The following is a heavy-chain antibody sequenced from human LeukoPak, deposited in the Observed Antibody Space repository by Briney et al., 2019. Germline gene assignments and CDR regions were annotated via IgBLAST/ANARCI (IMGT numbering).Heavy chain of an antibody. D-gene: IGHD1-7*01. CDR3: AKQGKTRNWDYYQAKPVH. CDR1: GFTFSIYA. V-gene: IGHV3-23*01. CDR2: FCGSGERT. J-gene: IGHJ4*02. Sequence: GGSLRLSCGASGFTFSIYAMSWVRQAPGKGLEWVSLFCGSGERTYYAESVKGRFTISRDNSKDTLYLQTNSLRADDTAVYYCAKQGKTRNWDYYQAKPVHWGQGTLVTVSS.